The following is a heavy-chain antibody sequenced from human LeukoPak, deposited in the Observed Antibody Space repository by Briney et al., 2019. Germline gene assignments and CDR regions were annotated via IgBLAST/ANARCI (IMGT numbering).Heavy chain of an antibody. J-gene: IGHJ3*02. Sequence: GASVKVSCKASGYTFTGYYMHWVRQAPGQGLEWMGWINPNSGGTNYAQKFQGRVTMTRDTSISTAYMELSRLRSDDTAVYYCARAPITIFGVVIMDAFDIWGQGTMVTVSS. D-gene: IGHD3-3*01. CDR1: GYTFTGYY. CDR2: INPNSGGT. V-gene: IGHV1-2*02. CDR3: ARAPITIFGVVIMDAFDI.